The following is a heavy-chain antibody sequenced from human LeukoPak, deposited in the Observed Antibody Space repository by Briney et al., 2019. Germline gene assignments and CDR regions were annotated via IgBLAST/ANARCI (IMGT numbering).Heavy chain of an antibody. D-gene: IGHD6-19*01. CDR2: IYYSGST. Sequence: PSETLSLTCAVYGGSFSGYYWSWIRQPPGKGLEWIGYIYYSGSTNYNPSLKSRVTISVDTSKNQFSLKLSSVTAADTAVYYCARDSRGWPDYYYMDVWGKGTTVTISS. V-gene: IGHV4-59*01. J-gene: IGHJ6*03. CDR3: ARDSRGWPDYYYMDV. CDR1: GGSFSGYY.